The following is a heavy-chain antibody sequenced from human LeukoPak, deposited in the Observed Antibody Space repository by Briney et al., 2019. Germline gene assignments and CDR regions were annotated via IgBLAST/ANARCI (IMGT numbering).Heavy chain of an antibody. D-gene: IGHD6-19*01. CDR1: GFTFSSYA. CDR3: AKLSSIAVAGDLDY. CDR2: ISGSGGST. Sequence: GGSLRLSCAASGFTFSSYAMSWVRQAPGKGLEWVSAISGSGGSTYYADSVKGRFTISRDNSKNTLYLQMSSLRAEDTAVYYCAKLSSIAVAGDLDYWGQGTLVTVSS. V-gene: IGHV3-23*01. J-gene: IGHJ4*02.